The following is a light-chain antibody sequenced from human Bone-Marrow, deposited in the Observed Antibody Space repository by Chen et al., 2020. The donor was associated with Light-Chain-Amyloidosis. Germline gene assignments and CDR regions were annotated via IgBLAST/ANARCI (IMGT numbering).Light chain of an antibody. V-gene: IGLV2-14*01. CDR2: DVS. J-gene: IGLJ3*02. CDR3: SSYTSSSPWV. CDR1: SSEVGTYNY. Sequence: QSALTPPASVSGSPGQSITISCTGTSSEVGTYNYFSWYQQHPGNATKLMIYDVSNRPSGVSNRFSGSKSGNTASLTISGLQAEDEADYYCSSYTSSSPWVFGGGTKLTVL.